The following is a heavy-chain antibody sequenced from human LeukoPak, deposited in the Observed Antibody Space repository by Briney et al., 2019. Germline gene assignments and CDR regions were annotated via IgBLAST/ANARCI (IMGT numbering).Heavy chain of an antibody. V-gene: IGHV3-74*01. D-gene: IGHD3-3*01. J-gene: IGHJ4*02. CDR1: GFTFSSYW. CDR3: AKGGAYYDFWSGSDPGAY. Sequence: PGGSLRLSCAASGFTFSSYWMHWVRQAPGKGLVWVSRINTDGSSTSYADSVKGRFTISRDNAKNTLYLQMNSLRAEDTAVYYCAKGGAYYDFWSGSDPGAYWGQGTLVTVSS. CDR2: INTDGSST.